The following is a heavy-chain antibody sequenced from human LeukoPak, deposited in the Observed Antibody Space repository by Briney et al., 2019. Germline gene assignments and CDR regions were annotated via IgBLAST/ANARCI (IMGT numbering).Heavy chain of an antibody. CDR1: GFSFSTNG. CDR3: ANGDYYGSGSYLNAFDI. V-gene: IGHV3-30*02. Sequence: PGGSLRLSCAASGFSFSTNGMHWVRQAPGKGLEWVAFIRYDGSNKCYADSVKGRFTISRDNSKNTLYLQMNSLRAEDTAVYYCANGDYYGSGSYLNAFDIWGQGTMVTVSS. J-gene: IGHJ3*02. D-gene: IGHD3-10*01. CDR2: IRYDGSNK.